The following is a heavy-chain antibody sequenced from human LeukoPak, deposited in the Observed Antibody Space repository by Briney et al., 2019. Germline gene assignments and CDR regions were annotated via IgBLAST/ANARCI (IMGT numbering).Heavy chain of an antibody. V-gene: IGHV4-59*01. D-gene: IGHD7-27*01. CDR2: IYYSGST. CDR1: GGSISGYY. Sequence: SETLSLTCTVSGGSISGYYWSWIRQPPGKGLEWIGYIYYSGSTSYNPSLKGRVTTSIDTSQKQFSLKLRSVTAADTAMYYCARSAWGYAFDIWGQGTMVTVSS. CDR3: ARSAWGYAFDI. J-gene: IGHJ3*02.